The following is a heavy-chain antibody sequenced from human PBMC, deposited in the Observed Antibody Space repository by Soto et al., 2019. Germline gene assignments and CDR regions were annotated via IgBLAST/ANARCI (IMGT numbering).Heavy chain of an antibody. Sequence: SETLSLTCTVSGGSISSYYWSWIRQPPGKGLEWIGYIYYSGSTYYADSVKGRFTISRDNSKNTLYVQMNSLRAGDTAVYYCARVRVDSSGWYYFDYWGQGTLVTVSS. D-gene: IGHD6-19*01. J-gene: IGHJ4*02. CDR1: GGSISSYY. CDR2: IYYSGST. V-gene: IGHV4-59*12. CDR3: ARVRVDSSGWYYFDY.